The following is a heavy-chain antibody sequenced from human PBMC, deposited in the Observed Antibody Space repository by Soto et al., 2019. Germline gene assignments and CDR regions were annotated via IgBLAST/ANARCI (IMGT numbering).Heavy chain of an antibody. V-gene: IGHV1-8*01. D-gene: IGHD4-4*01. CDR3: ARTTTVPTFYYYGMDV. CDR1: GYTFTSYD. CDR2: MNPNSGNT. Sequence: ASVKVSCKASGYTFTSYDINWVRQATGQGLEWMGWMNPNSGNTGYAQKFQGRVTMTRNTSISTAYMELSSLRSEDTAVYYCARTTTVPTFYYYGMDVWGQGTTVTVSS. J-gene: IGHJ6*02.